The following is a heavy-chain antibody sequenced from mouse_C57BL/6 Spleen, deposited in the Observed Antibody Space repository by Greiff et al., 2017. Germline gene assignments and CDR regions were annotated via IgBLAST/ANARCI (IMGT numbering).Heavy chain of an antibody. D-gene: IGHD1-1*01. J-gene: IGHJ3*01. CDR3: TNSYYYGSSYWFAD. V-gene: IGHV1-15*01. CDR1: GYTFTDYE. Sequence: LVESGAELVRPGASVTLSCKASGYTFTDYEMHWVKQTPVHGLEWIGAIDPETGGTAYNQKFKGKAILTADKSSSTAYMELRSLTSNDSAVYYCTNSYYYGSSYWFADWGQGTLVTVSA. CDR2: IDPETGGT.